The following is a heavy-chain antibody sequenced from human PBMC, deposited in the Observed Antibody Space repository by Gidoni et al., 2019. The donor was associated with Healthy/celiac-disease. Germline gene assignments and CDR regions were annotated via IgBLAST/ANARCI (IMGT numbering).Heavy chain of an antibody. CDR3: ARDRKTQTAFDI. V-gene: IGHV3-21*01. CDR1: RLTFSSYS. CDR2: ISSSSSYI. J-gene: IGHJ3*02. Sequence: EVQLVESGGSLVKPGGSLRLSCAASRLTFSSYSMYLVRQAPWKGLQWVSSISSSSSYIYYADSVKGRFTISRDNAKNSLYLQMNSLRAEDTAVYYCARDRKTQTAFDIWGQGTMVTVSS.